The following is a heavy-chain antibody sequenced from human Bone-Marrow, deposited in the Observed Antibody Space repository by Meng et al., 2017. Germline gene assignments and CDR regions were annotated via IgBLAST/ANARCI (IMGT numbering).Heavy chain of an antibody. V-gene: IGHV4-39*01. J-gene: IGHJ4*02. CDR2: IYYTGST. Sequence: QLQLQESGPGLVKPSETLSLTCTVSGGSISSSSYYWGWIRQPPGKGLEWIGSIYYTGSTYCNPALKSRVTISLDTSKNQFSLNLSSVTAADTAVYYCARGYCSTTSCYNRYFDYWGLGTLVTVSS. CDR1: GGSISSSSYY. D-gene: IGHD2-2*02. CDR3: ARGYCSTTSCYNRYFDY.